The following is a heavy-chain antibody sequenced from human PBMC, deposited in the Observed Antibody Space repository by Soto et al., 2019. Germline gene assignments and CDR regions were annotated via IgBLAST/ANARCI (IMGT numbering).Heavy chain of an antibody. J-gene: IGHJ6*02. CDR2: IIPIFGTA. CDR1: GGTFSSYA. V-gene: IGHV1-69*13. Sequence: SSVKVSCKASGGTFSSYAFSCVRQAPGQWLEWMGGIIPIFGTANDAQKFQGRVTITADETTSTAYMELSSLRFEDTAGYYCARDTSDYYDSSGYSHLYGMDVWGQGTTVTVS. CDR3: ARDTSDYYDSSGYSHLYGMDV. D-gene: IGHD3-22*01.